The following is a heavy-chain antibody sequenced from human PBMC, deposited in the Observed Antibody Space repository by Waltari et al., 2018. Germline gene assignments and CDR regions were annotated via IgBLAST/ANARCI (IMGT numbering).Heavy chain of an antibody. Sequence: QVQLQESGPGLVKPSETLSLTCTVPGGSISSYYWSWIRQPPGKGLEWIGYIYYSGSTNYNPSLKSRVTISVDTSKNQFSLKLSSVTAADTAVYYCARAIPWFDPWGQGTLVTVSS. CDR2: IYYSGST. CDR1: GGSISSYY. V-gene: IGHV4-59*01. J-gene: IGHJ5*02. CDR3: ARAIPWFDP. D-gene: IGHD2-2*02.